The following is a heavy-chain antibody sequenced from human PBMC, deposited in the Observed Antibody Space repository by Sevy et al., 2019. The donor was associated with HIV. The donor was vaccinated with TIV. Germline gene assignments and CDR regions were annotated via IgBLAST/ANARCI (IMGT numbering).Heavy chain of an antibody. D-gene: IGHD2-15*01. Sequence: GGFLRLSCAASGFTFNMYWMTWVRQAPGKGLEWVANIKEDGSQKNYLDSVKGRFIISEDNAKESLLLKINSIRAEDTAVYYCARYCSGGSCYSLLPHDHYGMDVWGQGTTVTVSS. CDR2: IKEDGSQK. CDR1: GFTFNMYW. CDR3: ARYCSGGSCYSLLPHDHYGMDV. V-gene: IGHV3-7*01. J-gene: IGHJ6*02.